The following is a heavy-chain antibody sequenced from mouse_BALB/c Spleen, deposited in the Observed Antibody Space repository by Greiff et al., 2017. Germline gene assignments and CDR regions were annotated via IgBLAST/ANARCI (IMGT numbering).Heavy chain of an antibody. J-gene: IGHJ3*01. D-gene: IGHD2-2*01. Sequence: VQLQQSGADLVKPGASVKLSCTASGYTFTSYDINWVRQRPEQGLEWIGWIFPGDGSTKYNEKFKGKATLTTDKSSSTAYMQLSRLTSEDSAVYYCARGGGGYYGDDGAWFAYWGQGTLVTVSA. CDR3: ARGGGGYYGDDGAWFAY. CDR2: IFPGDGST. CDR1: GYTFTSYD. V-gene: IGHV1-85*01.